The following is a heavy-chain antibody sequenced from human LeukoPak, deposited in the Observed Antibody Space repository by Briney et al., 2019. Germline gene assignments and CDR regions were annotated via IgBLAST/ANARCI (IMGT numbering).Heavy chain of an antibody. CDR3: ARGYCSGGSCYDY. J-gene: IGHJ4*02. D-gene: IGHD2-15*01. CDR2: IYYSGST. Sequence: SETLSLTCTVSGGSISSYYWSWIRQPPGKGLEWIGYIYYSGSTNYNPSLKSRVTISVDTSKNQFSLKLSSVTAADTAVYYCARGYCSGGSCYDYWGQGTQVTVSS. V-gene: IGHV4-59*01. CDR1: GGSISSYY.